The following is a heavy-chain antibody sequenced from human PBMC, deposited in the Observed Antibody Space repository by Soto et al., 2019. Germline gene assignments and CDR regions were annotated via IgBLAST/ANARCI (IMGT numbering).Heavy chain of an antibody. CDR2: IYHSGST. Sequence: PSETLSLTCAVSGGSISNGGYSWSWIRQPPGKGLEWIGYIYHSGSTYYNPSLKSRVTISVDRSKNQFSLKLSSVTAAGTAVYYCARRERAAGTDWWFDPWGQGTQVTVSS. CDR3: ARRERAAGTDWWFDP. D-gene: IGHD6-13*01. V-gene: IGHV4-30-2*01. J-gene: IGHJ5*02. CDR1: GGSISNGGYS.